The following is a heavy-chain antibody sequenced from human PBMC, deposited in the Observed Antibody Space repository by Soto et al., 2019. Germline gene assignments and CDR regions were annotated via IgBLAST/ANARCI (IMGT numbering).Heavy chain of an antibody. Sequence: VRLLLSGAEVKKPGSSVKVSCKDSGGTFSTYSMFWVRQAPGQGLEWMGRIIPMLGIANYAQRFQDRVTITADKSTATAYMELSSLRSEGTALYYCTTGSWSGEVFDIWGQGTMVTVSS. V-gene: IGHV1-69*02. J-gene: IGHJ3*02. CDR3: TTGSWSGEVFDI. D-gene: IGHD1-1*01. CDR1: GGTFSTYS. CDR2: IIPMLGIA.